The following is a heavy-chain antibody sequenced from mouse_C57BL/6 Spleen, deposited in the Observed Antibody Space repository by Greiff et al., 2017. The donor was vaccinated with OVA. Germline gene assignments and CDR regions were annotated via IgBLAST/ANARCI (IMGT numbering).Heavy chain of an antibody. V-gene: IGHV5-16*01. J-gene: IGHJ1*03. D-gene: IGHD1-1*01. CDR1: GFTFSDYY. Sequence: EVKLVESEGGLVQPGSSMKLSCTASGFTFSDYYMAWVRQVPEKGLEWVANINYDGSSTYYLDSLKSRFIISRDNAKNILYLQMSSLKSEDTATYYCARDQDYYGSSYSSYWYFDVWGTGTTVTVSS. CDR3: ARDQDYYGSSYSSYWYFDV. CDR2: INYDGSST.